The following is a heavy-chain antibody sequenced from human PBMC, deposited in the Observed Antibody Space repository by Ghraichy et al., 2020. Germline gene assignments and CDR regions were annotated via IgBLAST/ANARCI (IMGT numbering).Heavy chain of an antibody. CDR2: ISAYNGDT. CDR3: ARDSHDYGDYRSRTLDY. D-gene: IGHD4-17*01. V-gene: IGHV1-18*01. J-gene: IGHJ4*02. Sequence: ASLKVSCWASGYTFSNFGISWVRQAPGQGLEWMGWISAYNGDTDYAQRLQGRVTMTTDTSTSTAYMELRSLRSNDTAVYYCARDSHDYGDYRSRTLDYWGQGTLVTVSS. CDR1: GYTFSNFG.